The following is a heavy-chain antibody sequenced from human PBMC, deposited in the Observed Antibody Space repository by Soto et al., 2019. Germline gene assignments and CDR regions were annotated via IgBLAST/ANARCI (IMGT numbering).Heavy chain of an antibody. D-gene: IGHD6-19*01. Sequence: GSLRLSCVASGFTFSSYGMHWVRQAPGKGLEWVAVISYDGSNKYYADSVKGRFTISRDNSKNTLYLQMNSLRAEDTAVYYCAKDFGDSSGWSVYYYYYGMDVWGQGTTVTVSS. CDR1: GFTFSSYG. CDR2: ISYDGSNK. CDR3: AKDFGDSSGWSVYYYYYGMDV. J-gene: IGHJ6*02. V-gene: IGHV3-30*18.